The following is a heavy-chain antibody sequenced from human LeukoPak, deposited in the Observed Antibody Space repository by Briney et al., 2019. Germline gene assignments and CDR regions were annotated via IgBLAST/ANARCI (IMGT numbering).Heavy chain of an antibody. CDR1: GFTFDDYA. J-gene: IGHJ4*02. CDR3: ARYHNSAYDY. CDR2: ISTDGSGT. D-gene: IGHD2/OR15-2a*01. V-gene: IGHV3-64*01. Sequence: GGSLRLSCAASGFTFDDYAMHWVRQAPGKGLEYVSAISTDGSGTYYANSVKGRFTISRDNFNNMLYLQMGSLRPEDMAVYYCARYHNSAYDYWGQGALVTVSS.